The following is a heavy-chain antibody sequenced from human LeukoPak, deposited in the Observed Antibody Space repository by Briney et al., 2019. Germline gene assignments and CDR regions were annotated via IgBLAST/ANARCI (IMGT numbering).Heavy chain of an antibody. CDR3: ARGEAAGFDP. D-gene: IGHD3-10*01. CDR2: IKQDWSAK. V-gene: IGHV3-7*02. Sequence: GGSVTLPCGASGFTYSEHCMTWPRRARGKGLEGVAYIKQDWSAKYYVDSVKGQFPISRFNSKNSLYLQMNSLRAEDTAVYHCARGEAAGFDPWGQGTLVTVSS. J-gene: IGHJ5*02. CDR1: GFTYSEHC.